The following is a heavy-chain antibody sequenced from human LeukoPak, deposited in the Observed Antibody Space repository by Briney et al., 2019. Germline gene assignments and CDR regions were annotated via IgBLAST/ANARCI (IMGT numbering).Heavy chain of an antibody. CDR2: MYYTGST. J-gene: IGHJ3*02. CDR3: ARGLVTAIYAFDI. CDR1: GGSISGGGYY. V-gene: IGHV4-31*03. D-gene: IGHD2-21*02. Sequence: SQALSLTCTVSGGSISGGGYYWSWIRQHPGGGLGWFYHMYYTGSTYHTPSLKSRVTTSVDTSKNQFSLKLSSVTAADTAVYYCARGLVTAIYAFDIWGQGTMVTVSS.